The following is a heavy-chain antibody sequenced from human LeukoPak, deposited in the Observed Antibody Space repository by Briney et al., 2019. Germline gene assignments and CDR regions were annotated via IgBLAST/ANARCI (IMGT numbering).Heavy chain of an antibody. V-gene: IGHV3-64D*06. J-gene: IGHJ4*02. Sequence: GGSLRLSCSASGLTFNSYAMHWVRQAPGKGLEYVSAITGNGGYTYYADSVKGRFTISGDNSKNTLYLQMSSLRAEDTAVYYCVKGGVYSSSSSFDYWGQGTLVTVSS. CDR2: ITGNGGYT. CDR3: VKGGVYSSSSSFDY. D-gene: IGHD6-6*01. CDR1: GLTFNSYA.